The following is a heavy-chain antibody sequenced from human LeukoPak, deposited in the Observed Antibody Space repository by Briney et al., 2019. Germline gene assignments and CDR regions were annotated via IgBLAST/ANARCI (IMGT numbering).Heavy chain of an antibody. CDR2: IYYSGST. J-gene: IGHJ4*02. CDR1: GGSISNYY. Sequence: SETLSLTCTVSGGSISNYYWSWIRQPPGKGLEWIGYIYYSGSTTYNPSLTSRVTISLDTSKNQFSLKLSSVTAADTAIYYCAGDNPPYHDIFDYWGQGVLVTVSS. V-gene: IGHV4-59*01. CDR3: AGDNPPYHDIFDY. D-gene: IGHD3-9*01.